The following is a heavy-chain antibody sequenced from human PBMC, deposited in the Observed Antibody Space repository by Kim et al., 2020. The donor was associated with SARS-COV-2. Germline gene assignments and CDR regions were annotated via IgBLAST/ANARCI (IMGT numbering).Heavy chain of an antibody. CDR3: ARDRDYYDSSGSDAFDI. CDR2: IYYSGST. J-gene: IGHJ3*02. V-gene: IGHV4-31*03. D-gene: IGHD3-22*01. CDR1: GGSISSGGYY. Sequence: SETLSLTCTVSGGSISSGGYYWSWIRQHPGKGLEWIGYIYYSGSTYYNPSLKSRVTISVDTSKNQFSLKLSSVTAADTAVYYCARDRDYYDSSGSDAFDIWGQGTMVTVSS.